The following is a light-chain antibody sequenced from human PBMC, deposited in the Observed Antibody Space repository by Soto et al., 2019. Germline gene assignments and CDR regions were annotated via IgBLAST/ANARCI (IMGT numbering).Light chain of an antibody. CDR3: QQYNNWPET. J-gene: IGKJ1*01. CDR2: DAS. Sequence: EIVMTQSPATLSVSPGERATLSCRASQSVSINLAWYQQKPGQAPRLLIYDASTRATGIPARFSGSGSGTEFTLTISSLQSEDFAVYYCQQYNNWPETFGQGTKVEIK. V-gene: IGKV3-15*01. CDR1: QSVSIN.